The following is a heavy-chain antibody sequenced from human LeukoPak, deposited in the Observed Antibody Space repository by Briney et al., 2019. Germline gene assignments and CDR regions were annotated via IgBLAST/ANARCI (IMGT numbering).Heavy chain of an antibody. J-gene: IGHJ3*02. CDR1: GGTFSSYA. Sequence: RASVKVSCKTSGGTFSSYAISWVRQAPGQGLEWMGRIIPIFHTTNYAQKFQGRVTITTDESTSTAYMELSSLRSEDTAVYYCARDIPGSSGYFNDAFDIWGQGTMVTVSS. CDR2: IIPIFHTT. CDR3: ARDIPGSSGYFNDAFDI. D-gene: IGHD3-22*01. V-gene: IGHV1-69*05.